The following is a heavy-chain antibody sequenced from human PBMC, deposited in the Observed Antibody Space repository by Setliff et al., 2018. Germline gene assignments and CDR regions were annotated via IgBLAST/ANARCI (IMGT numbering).Heavy chain of an antibody. CDR3: VRAGSGIVGDLDY. CDR2: IYPGDSDT. Sequence: GESLKISCTGSGYSFITYWIGWVRQMPGKGLEWMGIIYPGDSDTRYSPSFQGQVTISADKSITTAYLQWSSLKASDTAIYYCVRAGSGIVGDLDYWGQGTLVTVSS. V-gene: IGHV5-51*01. D-gene: IGHD3-16*01. CDR1: GYSFITYW. J-gene: IGHJ4*02.